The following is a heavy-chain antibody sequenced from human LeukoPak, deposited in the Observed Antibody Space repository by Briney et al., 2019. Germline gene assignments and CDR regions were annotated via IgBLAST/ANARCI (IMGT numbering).Heavy chain of an antibody. J-gene: IGHJ5*02. D-gene: IGHD3-22*01. CDR2: ISYDGSNK. Sequence: GGSLRLSCAASGFTFRSYAMRWVRQAPGKGLEWVAVISYDGSNKYYADSVKGRFTISRDNSKNTLYLQMNSLRAEDTAVYYCAIIGTHYYDSSGFNWFNPWGQGTLVTVSS. V-gene: IGHV3-30-3*01. CDR1: GFTFRSYA. CDR3: AIIGTHYYDSSGFNWFNP.